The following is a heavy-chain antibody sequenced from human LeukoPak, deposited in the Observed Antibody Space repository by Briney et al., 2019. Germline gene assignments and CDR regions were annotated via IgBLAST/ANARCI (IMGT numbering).Heavy chain of an antibody. J-gene: IGHJ4*02. CDR3: ARQGLYYGSGSYYKGLSTTGAY. CDR2: IFHSGST. V-gene: IGHV4-59*08. CDR1: GGSISNYY. D-gene: IGHD3-10*01. Sequence: SETLSLTCTVSGGSISNYYWSWIRQPPGKGLEWIGCIFHSGSTNYNPSLQSRVTILVDMSKNQFSLKLRSVTAADTAVYYCARQGLYYGSGSYYKGLSTTGAYWGKGPLVTVSS.